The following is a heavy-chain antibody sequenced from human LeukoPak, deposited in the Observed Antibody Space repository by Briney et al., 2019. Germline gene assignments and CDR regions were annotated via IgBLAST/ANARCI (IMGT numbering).Heavy chain of an antibody. CDR1: XFXXXXYA. CDR3: ARXXLPPPGVYCFDP. D-gene: IGHD3-16*01. CDR2: ISSXXNHK. J-gene: IGHJ5*02. V-gene: IGHV3-30-3*01. Sequence: PGGSLRLSCAASXFXXXXYAMXXXXXXPGXXLEWVAAISSXXNHKHFAXSVXGRFTISRDNSKYTLFLQMNSLRPDDTAVYYCARXXLPPPGVYCFDPWGQGTLVTVSS.